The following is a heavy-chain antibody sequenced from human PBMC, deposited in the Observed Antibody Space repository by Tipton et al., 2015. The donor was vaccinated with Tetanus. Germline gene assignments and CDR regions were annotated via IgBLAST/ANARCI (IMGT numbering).Heavy chain of an antibody. CDR2: IYYSGTT. V-gene: IGHV4-31*03. CDR1: DGPVSRGGHY. CDR3: ARADIRRRFSGYLLSAL. Sequence: TLSLTCTVSDGPVSRGGHYWGWVRQLPGKGLEWIGCIYYSGTTYYTPSLRSRLSISVDTSKNLLSLSLASVTAADTAIYYCARADIRRRFSGYLLSALWGRGVLVPVSS. J-gene: IGHJ2*01. D-gene: IGHD5-12*01.